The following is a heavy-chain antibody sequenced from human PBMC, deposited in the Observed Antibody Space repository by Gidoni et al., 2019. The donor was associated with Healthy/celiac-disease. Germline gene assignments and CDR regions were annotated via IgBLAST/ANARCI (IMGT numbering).Heavy chain of an antibody. CDR1: GGSFSGYY. D-gene: IGHD3-10*01. CDR3: ARESVLLWFGELWVPAFDI. Sequence: QVQLQQWGAGLLKPSETLSLTCAVYGGSFSGYYWSWIRQPPGKGLEWIGEINHSGSTNYNPSLKSRVTISVDTSKNQFSLKLSSVTAADTAVYYCARESVLLWFGELWVPAFDIWGQGTMVTVSS. CDR2: INHSGST. J-gene: IGHJ3*02. V-gene: IGHV4-34*01.